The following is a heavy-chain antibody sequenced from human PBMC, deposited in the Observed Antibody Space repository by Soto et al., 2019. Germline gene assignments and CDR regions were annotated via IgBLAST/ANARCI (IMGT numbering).Heavy chain of an antibody. Sequence: QVQLVESGGGVVQPGRSLRLSCAASGFTFSSYGMHWVRQAPGKGLEWVAVIWYDGSNKYYADSVKGRFTISRDNSKNTLYLQMNSLIAEDTAVYYCARDHSGGYDFWSGYYREYYFDYWGQGTLVTVSS. CDR1: GFTFSSYG. D-gene: IGHD3-3*01. J-gene: IGHJ4*02. CDR3: ARDHSGGYDFWSGYYREYYFDY. CDR2: IWYDGSNK. V-gene: IGHV3-33*01.